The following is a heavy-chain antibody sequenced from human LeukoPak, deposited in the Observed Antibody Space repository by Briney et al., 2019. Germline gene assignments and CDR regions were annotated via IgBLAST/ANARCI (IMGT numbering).Heavy chain of an antibody. CDR3: VRLRRNNDRSGYYYYYDY. CDR2: ISVRSNYR. D-gene: IGHD3-22*01. CDR1: GYTFSDFS. J-gene: IGHJ4*02. Sequence: GGSLTLSCAASGYTFSDFSVNWVRQAPGKRLEWVSSISVRSNYRYYADSVRGRFTISRADARDSLFLQMNSLRAEDTAVYFCVRLRRNNDRSGYYYYYDYWGQGTLVTVSS. V-gene: IGHV3-21*01.